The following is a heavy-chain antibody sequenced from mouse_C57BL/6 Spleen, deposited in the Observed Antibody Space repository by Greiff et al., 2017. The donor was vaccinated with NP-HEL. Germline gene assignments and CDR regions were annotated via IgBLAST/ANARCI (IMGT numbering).Heavy chain of an antibody. CDR2: ISDGGSYT. D-gene: IGHD1-1*01. CDR1: GFTFSSYA. V-gene: IGHV5-4*03. Sequence: EVKLEESGGGLVKPGGSLKLSCAASGFTFSSYAMSWVRQTPEKRLEWVATISDGGSYTYYPDNVKGRFTISRDNAKNNLYLQMSHLKSEDTAMYYCARGTTVVDHYFDYWGQGTTLTVSS. J-gene: IGHJ2*01. CDR3: ARGTTVVDHYFDY.